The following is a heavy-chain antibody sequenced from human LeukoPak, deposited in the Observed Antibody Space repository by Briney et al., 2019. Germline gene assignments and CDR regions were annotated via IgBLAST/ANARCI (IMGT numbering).Heavy chain of an antibody. CDR3: ARMREGWLRFGYYYYYYMDV. J-gene: IGHJ6*03. CDR2: IYYSGST. Sequence: SETLSLTCSVSGGSISSYYWSWIRQPPGKGLEWIGYIYYSGSTNYNPSLKSRVTISVDTSKNQFSLKLSSVTAADTAVYYCARMREGWLRFGYYYYYYMDVWGKGTTVTISS. CDR1: GGSISSYY. V-gene: IGHV4-59*01. D-gene: IGHD5-12*01.